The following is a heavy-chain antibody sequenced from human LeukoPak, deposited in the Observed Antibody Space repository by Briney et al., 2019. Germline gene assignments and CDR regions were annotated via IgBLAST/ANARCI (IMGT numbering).Heavy chain of an antibody. CDR2: ISSSSSYI. CDR1: GFTFSSYS. D-gene: IGHD1/OR15-1a*01. CDR3: ARDRQEEQLDY. J-gene: IGHJ4*02. Sequence: GGSLRLSCAASGFTFSSYSMNWVRQAPGKGLEWVSSISSSSSYIYYADSVKGRFTISRDNAKSSLYLQMNSLRAEDTAVYYCARDRQEEQLDYWGQGTLVTVSS. V-gene: IGHV3-21*01.